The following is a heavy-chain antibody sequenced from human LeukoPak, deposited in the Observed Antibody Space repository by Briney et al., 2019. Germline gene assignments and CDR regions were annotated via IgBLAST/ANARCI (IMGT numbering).Heavy chain of an antibody. CDR3: ARDVFVVVPAAIIAFDI. Sequence: SVKVSCKASGGTFSSYAISWVRQAPGQGLEWMGGIIPIFGTANYAQKFQGRVTITADESTSTAYMELSSLRSEDTAVYYCARDVFVVVPAAIIAFDIWGQGTMVTVSS. D-gene: IGHD2-2*01. V-gene: IGHV1-69*13. CDR2: IIPIFGTA. CDR1: GGTFSSYA. J-gene: IGHJ3*02.